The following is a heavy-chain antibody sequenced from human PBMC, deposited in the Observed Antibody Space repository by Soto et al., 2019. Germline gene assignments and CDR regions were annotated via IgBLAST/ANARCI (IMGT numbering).Heavy chain of an antibody. CDR1: GGTFSSYA. V-gene: IGHV1-69*13. D-gene: IGHD3-10*01. CDR2: LVPIFGTA. J-gene: IGHJ6*02. CDR3: ALHYGSGNNYYYYGMDV. Sequence: ASVKVSCKASGGTFSSYAISWVRQAPGQGLEWMGGLVPIFGTADYAQKFQGRVTITADESTSTAYMELSSLRSEDTAVYYCALHYGSGNNYYYYGMDVWGQGTTVTVSS.